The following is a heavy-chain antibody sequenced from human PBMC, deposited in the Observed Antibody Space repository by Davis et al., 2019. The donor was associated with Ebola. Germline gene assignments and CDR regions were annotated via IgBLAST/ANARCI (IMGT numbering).Heavy chain of an antibody. CDR2: IYYSGST. V-gene: IGHV4-39*01. J-gene: IGHJ6*02. D-gene: IGHD4-17*01. Sequence: MPGGSLRLSCTVSGGSITSNNYYWGWIRQPPGKGLEWIGSIYYSGSTHYNPSLKSRVTISVDTSKNQFSLKLSSVTAADTAVYYCARLILDYGAILRGDNAMDVWGQGTTVTVSS. CDR1: GGSITSNNYY. CDR3: ARLILDYGAILRGDNAMDV.